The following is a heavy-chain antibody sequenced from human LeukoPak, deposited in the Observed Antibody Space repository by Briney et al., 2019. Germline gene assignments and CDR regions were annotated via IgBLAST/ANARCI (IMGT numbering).Heavy chain of an antibody. Sequence: PGGSLSLSCAASGFTFSNYGMHWVRQAPGRGLEWVAFIHYDGNSKYYGDSVKGRFTISRDNSKNTLYLQMNSLRAEDTTVYYCAREVRLGFDYLGQGTLVTVSS. J-gene: IGHJ4*02. CDR3: AREVRLGFDY. CDR2: IHYDGNSK. D-gene: IGHD6-19*01. V-gene: IGHV3-30*02. CDR1: GFTFSNYG.